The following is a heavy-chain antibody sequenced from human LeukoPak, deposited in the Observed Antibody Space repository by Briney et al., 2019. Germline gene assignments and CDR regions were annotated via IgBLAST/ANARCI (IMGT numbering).Heavy chain of an antibody. V-gene: IGHV4-59*13. CDR1: NGSISGNY. CDR3: AKGSGYWGFDS. J-gene: IGHJ4*02. CDR2: IYSTGST. D-gene: IGHD2-15*01. Sequence: PSETLSLTCVVSNGSISGNYWSWIRQPPGKGLEWIGYIYSTGSTNYNPSLKSRVTISIDTSKKQLSLQLNSVTAGDTAVYFCAKGSGYWGFDSWGQGTLVTVSS.